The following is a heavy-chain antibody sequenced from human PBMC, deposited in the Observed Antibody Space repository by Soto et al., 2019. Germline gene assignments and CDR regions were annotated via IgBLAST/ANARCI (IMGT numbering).Heavy chain of an antibody. CDR1: GYTFTNFG. J-gene: IGHJ4*02. V-gene: IGHV1-18*03. D-gene: IGHD3-16*01. CDR3: ARGGTPIDY. Sequence: QVQLVQSGAEVKKPGASVKVSCKTSGYTFTNFGLSWVRQAPGQGLEWMGWISAYNGNTNYAQNFQGRVTMTTDTSTSTADMELRSLRSDDMAVDYGARGGTPIDYWGQGTLVTVSS. CDR2: ISAYNGNT.